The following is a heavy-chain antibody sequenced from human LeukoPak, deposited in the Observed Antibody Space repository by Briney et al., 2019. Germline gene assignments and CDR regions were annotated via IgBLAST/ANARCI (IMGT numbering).Heavy chain of an antibody. V-gene: IGHV4-39*07. CDR2: IYYSGST. D-gene: IGHD5-12*01. CDR1: GGSISSSSYY. Sequence: PSETLSLTCTVSGGSISSSSYYWGWIRQPPGKGLEWIGSIYYSGSTYYNPSLKSRVTITVDTSKNQFSLKLSSVTAADTAVYYCARGRGPSGYDGVFDYWGQGTLVTVSS. CDR3: ARGRGPSGYDGVFDY. J-gene: IGHJ4*02.